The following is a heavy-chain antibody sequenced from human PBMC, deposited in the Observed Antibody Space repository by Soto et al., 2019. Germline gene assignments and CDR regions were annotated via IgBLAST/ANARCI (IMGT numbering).Heavy chain of an antibody. CDR2: ISSRGTID. CDR3: ARRTMGNYYYMDV. V-gene: IGHV3-11*01. CDR1: GFTLSDYY. D-gene: IGHD3-10*01. J-gene: IGHJ6*03. Sequence: QVQLVESGGGLVKPGGSLRLSCVASGFTLSDYYMSWIRQAPGKGLEWVSYISSRGTIDNYADSVKCRFTISRDNAKNSLFLQMNGLRAEDTAVYYCARRTMGNYYYMDVWGKGTTVTVSS.